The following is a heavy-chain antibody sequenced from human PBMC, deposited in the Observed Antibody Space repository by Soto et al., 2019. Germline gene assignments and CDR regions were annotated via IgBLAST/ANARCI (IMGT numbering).Heavy chain of an antibody. CDR1: EFIFSSYA. D-gene: IGHD3-9*01. J-gene: IGHJ4*02. CDR3: AKDKGLYYDILTGFVDY. CDR2: ISGSGGTT. Sequence: GGSLRLSCVASEFIFSSYAMNWVRQAPGKGLEWVSLISGSGGTTYYADSVKGRFTISRDNSKNMLYLQMNSLRAEDTAVYYCAKDKGLYYDILTGFVDYWGQGTQVTVSS. V-gene: IGHV3-23*01.